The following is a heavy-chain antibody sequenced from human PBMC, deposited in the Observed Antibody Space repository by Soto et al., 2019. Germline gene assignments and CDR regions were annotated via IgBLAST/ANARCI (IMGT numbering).Heavy chain of an antibody. V-gene: IGHV3-15*01. CDR3: TSFGYSRTFYYYYGMDV. CDR1: GFTFSNAW. J-gene: IGHJ6*02. CDR2: IKSKTDGGTT. Sequence: PGGSLRLSCAASGFTFSNAWMSWVRQAPGKGLEWVGRIKSKTDGGTTDYAAPVKGRFTISRDDSKNTLYLQMNSLKTEDTAVYYCTSFGYSRTFYYYYGMDVWGQGPRSPSP. D-gene: IGHD6-13*01.